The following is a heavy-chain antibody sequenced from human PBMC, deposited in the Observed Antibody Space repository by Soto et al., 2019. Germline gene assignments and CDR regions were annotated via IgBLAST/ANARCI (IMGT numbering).Heavy chain of an antibody. J-gene: IGHJ4*02. D-gene: IGHD3-16*02. V-gene: IGHV1-69*12. CDR3: ARDRDYDYVWGSYRYTYFDY. Sequence: QVLLVQSGAEVKKPGSSVKVSCKASGGTFSSYAISWVRQAPGQGLEWMGGIIPIFGTANYAQKFQGRVTITADESTSTAYMELSSLRSEDTAVYYCARDRDYDYVWGSYRYTYFDYWGQGTLVTVSS. CDR1: GGTFSSYA. CDR2: IIPIFGTA.